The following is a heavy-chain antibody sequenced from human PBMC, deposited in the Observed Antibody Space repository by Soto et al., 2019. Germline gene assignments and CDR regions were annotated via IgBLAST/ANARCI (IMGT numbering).Heavy chain of an antibody. CDR3: AREGGYGDCAAARLD. D-gene: IGHD4-17*01. J-gene: IGHJ4*02. CDR2: IITLFGTA. V-gene: IGHV1-69*01. CDR1: GGTFSSHS. Sequence: VQLMQSGAEVKQPGSSVKVSCKASGGTFSSHSINWVRQAPGQGLEWMGGIITLFGTANYAQNFQGRGTITADQSTSTAYMELHSLRSDDTAGYYGAREGGYGDCAAARLDGGQGTLVTVSS.